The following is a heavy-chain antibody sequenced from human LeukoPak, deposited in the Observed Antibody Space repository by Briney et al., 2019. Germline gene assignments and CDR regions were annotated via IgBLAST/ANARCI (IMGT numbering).Heavy chain of an antibody. D-gene: IGHD3-22*01. V-gene: IGHV3-21*01. Sequence: GGSLRLSCAASGFTFSSYTMNWVRQAPGKGLEWVSSISSSSSYIYYAESVKGRFTISRDNAKNSLYLQMNSLRAEDTAVYYCARADSSGYYYIPNFDYWGQGTLVTVSS. CDR1: GFTFSSYT. CDR3: ARADSSGYYYIPNFDY. J-gene: IGHJ4*02. CDR2: ISSSSSYI.